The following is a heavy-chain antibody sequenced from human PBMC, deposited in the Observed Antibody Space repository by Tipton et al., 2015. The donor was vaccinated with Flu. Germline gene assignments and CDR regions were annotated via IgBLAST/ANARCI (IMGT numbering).Heavy chain of an antibody. J-gene: IGHJ6*02. CDR1: GYTFTTFG. CDR3: ARGVNTISMDV. Sequence: QLVQSGAEVKKPGASVKVSCKASGYTFTTFGISWVRQAPGQGFEWMGWISAYNGNTRYEQKLQGRVTMSIDTSTSTAYMELRSLRSDDTAVYYCARGVNTISMDVWGQGTTVTVSS. V-gene: IGHV1-18*01. D-gene: IGHD5-12*01. CDR2: ISAYNGNT.